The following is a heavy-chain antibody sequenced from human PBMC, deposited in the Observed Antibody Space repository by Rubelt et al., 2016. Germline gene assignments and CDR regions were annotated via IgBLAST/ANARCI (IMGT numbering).Heavy chain of an antibody. Sequence: EVQLVESGGGLVQPGGSLRLSCAASGFTVSSNYMSWVRQAPGKGLEWVSVIYSGGSTYYADSVKGRFTISRDNAKNTLYLQMNSLRAEDTAVYYCARDRFLLRGGMDVWGQGTTVTVSS. CDR2: IYSGGST. V-gene: IGHV3-66*01. J-gene: IGHJ6*02. CDR3: ARDRFLLRGGMDV. D-gene: IGHD2-15*01. CDR1: GFTVSSNY.